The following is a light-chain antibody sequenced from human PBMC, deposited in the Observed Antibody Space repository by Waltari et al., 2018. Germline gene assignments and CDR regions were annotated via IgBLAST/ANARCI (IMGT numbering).Light chain of an antibody. Sequence: SSYLTQPPSASVSPGQTARITCCGHNIGSKDVHWYQQKPPQAPVLVIHYIRERPSGVPERFSGSRLGNTAALTVSGVEAGDEADYYCQVWDSSTDHRVFGGGTRLTVL. CDR3: QVWDSSTDHRV. CDR1: NIGSKD. J-gene: IGLJ2*01. V-gene: IGLV3-21*01. CDR2: YIR.